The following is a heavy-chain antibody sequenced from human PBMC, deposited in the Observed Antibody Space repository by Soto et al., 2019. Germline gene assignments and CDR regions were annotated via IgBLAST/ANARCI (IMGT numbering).Heavy chain of an antibody. D-gene: IGHD4-4*01. V-gene: IGHV3-30-3*01. CDR1: GLPFSDYA. CDR2: RSHDGSNT. Sequence: QVPLVESGGGVVQPGRSLRLSCEASGLPFSDYALHWVRQAPGKGLEWLAVRSHDGSNTFYADSVKGRFTASRDNSRNTLYLQINSLRAEDTSVYFCARERADYKGYFQHWGQGTLVIVAS. CDR3: ARERADYKGYFQH. J-gene: IGHJ1*01.